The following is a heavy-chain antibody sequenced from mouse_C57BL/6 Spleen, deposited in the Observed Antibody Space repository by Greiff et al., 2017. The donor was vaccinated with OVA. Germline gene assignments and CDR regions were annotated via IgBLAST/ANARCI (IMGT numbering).Heavy chain of an antibody. D-gene: IGHD2-3*01. CDR1: GYTFTSYW. J-gene: IGHJ4*01. CDR2: IYPGSGST. V-gene: IGHV1-55*01. CDR3: ARGDGYHYYAMDY. Sequence: QVQLQQPGAELVKPGASVKMSCKASGYTFTSYWITWVKQRPGQGLEWIGDIYPGSGSTKYNEKFKSKATLTVDTSSSTAYMQLSSLTSEDSAVYYCARGDGYHYYAMDYWGQGTSVTVSS.